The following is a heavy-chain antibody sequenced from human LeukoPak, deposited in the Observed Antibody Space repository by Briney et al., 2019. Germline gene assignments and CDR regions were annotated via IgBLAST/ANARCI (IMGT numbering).Heavy chain of an antibody. CDR3: TGLYGNWPHDY. CDR1: GFTFSNAW. CDR2: IKSKTDGGTT. V-gene: IGHV3-15*07. D-gene: IGHD2-8*01. Sequence: PGGSLRLSCAASGFTFSNAWMNWVRQAPGKGLEWIGRIKSKTDGGTTDYAAPVKGRFTISRDDSKNTLYLQMNSLKTEDTAVYYCTGLYGNWPHDYWGQGTLVTVSS. J-gene: IGHJ4*02.